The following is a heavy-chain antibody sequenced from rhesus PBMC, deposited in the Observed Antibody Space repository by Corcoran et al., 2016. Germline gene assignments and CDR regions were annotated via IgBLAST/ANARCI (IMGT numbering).Heavy chain of an antibody. Sequence: QLQLQESGPGLVKPSETLSLTCAVSGGSISSSYWSWIRQAPGKGLEWIGYIYGSGSSPNSNPALKSRVTLSVDTSKNQLSRKLSSVTAADTAVYYCARDPNTVLVGTFDYWGQGVLVTVSS. CDR2: IYGSGSSP. D-gene: IGHD2-21*01. CDR3: ARDPNTVLVGTFDY. CDR1: GGSISSSY. V-gene: IGHV4-169*02. J-gene: IGHJ4*01.